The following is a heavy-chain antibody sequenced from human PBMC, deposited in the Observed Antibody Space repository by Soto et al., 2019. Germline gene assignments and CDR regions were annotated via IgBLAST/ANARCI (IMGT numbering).Heavy chain of an antibody. CDR3: ARGDVRGATIFDS. CDR2: IHHRGST. Sequence: QVQLQESGPGLVKPSGTLSLTCAVSGDSISSNNWWSWVRQPPGKGLEWIGDIHHRGSTNYNPSLKGRVTISVDKSKNQFSLELNSVTAADTAVYYCARGDVRGATIFDSWGQGTLVTVSS. J-gene: IGHJ4*02. V-gene: IGHV4-4*02. D-gene: IGHD3-10*02. CDR1: GDSISSNNW.